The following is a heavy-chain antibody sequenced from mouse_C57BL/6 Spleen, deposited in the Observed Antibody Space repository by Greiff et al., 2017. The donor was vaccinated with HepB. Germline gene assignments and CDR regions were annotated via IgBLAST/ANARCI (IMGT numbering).Heavy chain of an antibody. CDR3: ARSYYGSSYLAWFAY. J-gene: IGHJ3*01. CDR2: IRNKANGYTT. D-gene: IGHD1-1*01. Sequence: EVKLMESGGGLVQPGGSLSLSCAASGFTFTDYYMSWVRQPPGKALEWLGFIRNKANGYTTEYSASVKGRFTISRDNSQSILYLQMNALRAEDSATYYCARSYYGSSYLAWFAYWGQGTLVTVSA. CDR1: GFTFTDYY. V-gene: IGHV7-3*01.